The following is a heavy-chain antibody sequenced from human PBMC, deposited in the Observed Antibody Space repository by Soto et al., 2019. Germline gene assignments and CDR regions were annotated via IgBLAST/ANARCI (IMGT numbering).Heavy chain of an antibody. V-gene: IGHV3-11*01. CDR1: GFTFSDYY. CDR3: ARPVAVVTEPFDS. Sequence: QVQLVESGGGLVKPGGSLRLSCAASGFTFSDYYMSWIRQAPGKGLEWVSYISSSGSTIYDADSVKGRFTISRDNAQNSLSRQMNSLRAEDTAVYYCARPVAVVTEPFDSGGQGTLVTFSS. CDR2: ISSSGSTI. D-gene: IGHD2-15*01. J-gene: IGHJ4*02.